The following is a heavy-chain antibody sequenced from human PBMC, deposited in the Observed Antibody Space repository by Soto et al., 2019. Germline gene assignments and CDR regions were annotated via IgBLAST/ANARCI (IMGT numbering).Heavy chain of an antibody. CDR3: AMYYYDSSGYYDYLIDY. J-gene: IGHJ4*02. Sequence: GGSLRLSCAASGFTFSSYAMSWVRQAPGKGLEWVSAISGSGGSTYYADSVKGRFTISRDNSKNTLYLQMNSLRAEDTAVYYCAMYYYDSSGYYDYLIDYWGQGTLVTVSS. CDR1: GFTFSSYA. CDR2: ISGSGGST. D-gene: IGHD3-22*01. V-gene: IGHV3-23*01.